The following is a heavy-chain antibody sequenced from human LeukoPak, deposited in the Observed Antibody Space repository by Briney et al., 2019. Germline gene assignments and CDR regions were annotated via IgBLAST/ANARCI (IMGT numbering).Heavy chain of an antibody. V-gene: IGHV3-23*01. Sequence: GESLRLSCAASGFTFSSYAMSWVRQAPGKGLEWASGISGSGDNTYYADSVKGRFTISRDNSKNTLYVQVNSLGTEDTAAYYCAKGSYYDSSGSFYFDYWGQGTLVTVSS. J-gene: IGHJ4*02. D-gene: IGHD3-22*01. CDR3: AKGSYYDSSGSFYFDY. CDR2: ISGSGDNT. CDR1: GFTFSSYA.